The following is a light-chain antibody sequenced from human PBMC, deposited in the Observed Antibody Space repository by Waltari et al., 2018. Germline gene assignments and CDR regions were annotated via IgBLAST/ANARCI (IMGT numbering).Light chain of an antibody. V-gene: IGLV2-14*03. CDR2: DVT. CDR1: RSDVGGYTY. J-gene: IGLJ2*01. Sequence: QSALAQPASVSGSTGQSITISCTGTRSDVGGYTYVSWYQQYPGKVPKLLIYDVTIRPSGVSNSVSGSKSVNTASLTISGLQAEDEADYYCASYTSSNTLVFGVGTTLTVL. CDR3: ASYTSSNTLV.